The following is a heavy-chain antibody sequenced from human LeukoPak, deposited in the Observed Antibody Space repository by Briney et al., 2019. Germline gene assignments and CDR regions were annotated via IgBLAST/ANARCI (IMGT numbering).Heavy chain of an antibody. V-gene: IGHV3-21*01. CDR1: GFTFSSYN. Sequence: GGSLRLSCAASGFTFSSYNMNWVRQAPGKGLEWVSSISSSSSYIYYADSVKGRFTISRDNAKNSLYLQMNSLRAEDTAVYYCAMTVVLAALLRNYYYGMDVWGQGTTVTVSS. D-gene: IGHD2-2*01. CDR2: ISSSSSYI. CDR3: AMTVVLAALLRNYYYGMDV. J-gene: IGHJ6*02.